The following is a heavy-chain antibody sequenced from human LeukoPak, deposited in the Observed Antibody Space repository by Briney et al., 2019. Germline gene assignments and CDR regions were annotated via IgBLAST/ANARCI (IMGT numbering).Heavy chain of an antibody. V-gene: IGHV1-69*04. CDR2: IIPILGIA. CDR3: ASGHYGDYGQWSSMNY. Sequence: SVKVSCKASGGTFSSYAISWVRQAPGQGLEWMGRIIPILGIANYAQKFQGRLTITADKSTSTAYMELSSLRSEDTALYYCASGHYGDYGQWSSMNYWGQGTLVTVSS. J-gene: IGHJ4*02. CDR1: GGTFSSYA. D-gene: IGHD4-17*01.